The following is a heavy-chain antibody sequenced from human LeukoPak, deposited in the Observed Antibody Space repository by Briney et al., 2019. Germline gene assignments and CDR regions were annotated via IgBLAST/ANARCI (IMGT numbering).Heavy chain of an antibody. CDR3: ARDVSYGDYLYDAFDI. CDR2: ISAYNGNT. V-gene: IGHV1-18*01. J-gene: IGHJ3*02. CDR1: GYTFTSYG. D-gene: IGHD4-17*01. Sequence: EASVKVSCKASGYTFTSYGISWVRQALGQGLEWMGWISAYNGNTNYAQKLQGRVTMTTDTSTSTAYMELRSLRSDDTAVYYCARDVSYGDYLYDAFDIWGQGTMVTVSS.